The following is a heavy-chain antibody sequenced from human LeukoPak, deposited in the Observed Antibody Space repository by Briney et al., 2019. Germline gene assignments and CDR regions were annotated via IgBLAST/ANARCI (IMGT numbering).Heavy chain of an antibody. CDR2: IIPIFGTA. V-gene: IGHV1-69*05. CDR1: GGTFSSYA. CDR3: ATMTKPTYYYYYMDV. J-gene: IGHJ6*03. Sequence: ASVKVSCKASGGTFSSYAIGWVRQPPGQGLEWMGGIIPIFGTANYAQKFQGRVTITTDESTSTAYMELSSLRSEDTAVYYCATMTKPTYYYYYMDVWGKGTTVTVSS. D-gene: IGHD3-22*01.